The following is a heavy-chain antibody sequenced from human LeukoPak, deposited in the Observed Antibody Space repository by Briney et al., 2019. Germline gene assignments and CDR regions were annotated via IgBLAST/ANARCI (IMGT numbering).Heavy chain of an antibody. CDR1: GFTFGDYA. V-gene: IGHV3-49*04. CDR3: TRDYFDSSGYYPKGY. D-gene: IGHD3-22*01. CDR2: IRSKAYGGTT. J-gene: IGHJ4*02. Sequence: GGSLRLSCTPSGFTFGDYAMSWVRQAPGKGLEWVGFIRSKAYGGTTEYAASVKGRFTISRDDSKSIAYLQMNSLKTEDTAVYYCTRDYFDSSGYYPKGYWGQGTLVTVSS.